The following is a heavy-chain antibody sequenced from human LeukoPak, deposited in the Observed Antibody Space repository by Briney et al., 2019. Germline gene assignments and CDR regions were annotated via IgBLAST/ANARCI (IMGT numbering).Heavy chain of an antibody. CDR3: ARGPSSSWPYYFDY. CDR2: ISGSGGST. V-gene: IGHV3-23*01. Sequence: GGSLRLSCVASGFTFSSYAMSWVRQAPGKGLEWVSAISGSGGSTNYADSVKDRFTISRDNSKNTLYLQMNSLRAEDTAVYYCARGPSSSWPYYFDYWGQGTLVTVSS. J-gene: IGHJ4*02. D-gene: IGHD6-13*01. CDR1: GFTFSSYA.